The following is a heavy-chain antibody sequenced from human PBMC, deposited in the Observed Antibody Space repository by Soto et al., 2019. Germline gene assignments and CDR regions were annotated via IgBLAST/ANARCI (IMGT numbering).Heavy chain of an antibody. CDR3: TTVALLWFGEPNYFDY. V-gene: IGHV3-15*07. CDR2: IKSKTDGGTT. J-gene: IGHJ4*02. Sequence: ESLRLSCASSGFTFSNAWMNWVRQAPGKGLEWVGRIKSKTDGGTTDYAAPVKGRFTISRDDSKNTLYLQMNSLKTEDTAVYYCTTVALLWFGEPNYFDYWGQGTLVTVSS. D-gene: IGHD3-10*01. CDR1: GFTFSNAW.